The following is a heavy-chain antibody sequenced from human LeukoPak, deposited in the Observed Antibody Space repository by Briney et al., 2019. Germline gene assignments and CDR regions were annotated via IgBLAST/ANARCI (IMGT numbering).Heavy chain of an antibody. J-gene: IGHJ4*02. V-gene: IGHV4-4*07. Sequence: PSETLSLTCTVSGGSISSYYWSWIRQAAGKGLEWIGRIYTSGSTNYTPSLKSRITMSVDTSKNQFSLKLTSVTAADTAVYYCARASISWYYFDYWGQGTLVTVSS. CDR3: ARASISWYYFDY. CDR1: GGSISSYY. D-gene: IGHD6-13*01. CDR2: IYTSGST.